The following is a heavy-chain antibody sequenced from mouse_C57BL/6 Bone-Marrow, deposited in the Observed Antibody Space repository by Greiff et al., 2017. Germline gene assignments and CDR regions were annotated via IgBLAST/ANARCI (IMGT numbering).Heavy chain of an antibody. V-gene: IGHV1-82*01. CDR2: IYPGDGDT. CDR1: GYAFSSSW. CDR3: ARGKELFYYAMDY. Sequence: VQLQQSGPELVKPGASVKISCKASGYAFSSSWMNWVKQRPGKGLEWIGRIYPGDGDTNYNGKFKGKATLTADKSSSTAYMQLSSLTSEDSAVYFCARGKELFYYAMDYWGQGTSVTVSS. J-gene: IGHJ4*01.